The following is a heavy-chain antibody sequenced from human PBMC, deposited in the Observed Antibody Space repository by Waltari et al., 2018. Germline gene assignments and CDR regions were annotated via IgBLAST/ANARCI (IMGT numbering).Heavy chain of an antibody. Sequence: QVQLVQSGAEVKNPGSSVKVSCRVSGYTLTELSRHWVRQAPGKGLEWMGVVDPEDGETIYAKKCQGRVTMTEDTSTDTAYMELSSLRSEDPAVYYCATAPGSSSEFDYWGQGTLVTVSS. CDR1: GYTLTELS. CDR2: VDPEDGET. J-gene: IGHJ4*02. V-gene: IGHV1-24*01. D-gene: IGHD6-6*01. CDR3: ATAPGSSSEFDY.